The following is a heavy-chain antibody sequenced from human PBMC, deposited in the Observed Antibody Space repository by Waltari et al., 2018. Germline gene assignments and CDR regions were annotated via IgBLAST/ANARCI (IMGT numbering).Heavy chain of an antibody. D-gene: IGHD2-15*01. CDR1: GYTFTSYD. CDR2: RNPNSGNT. Sequence: QVQLVQSGAEVKKPGASVKVSCKASGYTFTSYDINWVRQATGQGLEWMGWRNPNSGNTGYAQKFQGRVTSTRNTSISTAYMELSSLRSEDTAVYYCARGRVVGGDDAFDIWGQGTMVTVSS. J-gene: IGHJ3*02. V-gene: IGHV1-8*03. CDR3: ARGRVVGGDDAFDI.